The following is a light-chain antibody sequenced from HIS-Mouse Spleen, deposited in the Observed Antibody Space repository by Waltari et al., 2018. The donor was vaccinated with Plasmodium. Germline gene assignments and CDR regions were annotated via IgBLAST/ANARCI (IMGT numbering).Light chain of an antibody. V-gene: IGLV2-11*01. Sequence: HSALTQPRSVSGSPGQSVPISCTGTSSDVGGYNYVFWYQQHPGKAPKLMIYDVSKRPSGVPDRFSGSKSGNTASLTISGLQAEDEADYYCCSYAGSYTFVFGTGTKVTVL. J-gene: IGLJ1*01. CDR2: DVS. CDR1: SSDVGGYNY. CDR3: CSYAGSYTFV.